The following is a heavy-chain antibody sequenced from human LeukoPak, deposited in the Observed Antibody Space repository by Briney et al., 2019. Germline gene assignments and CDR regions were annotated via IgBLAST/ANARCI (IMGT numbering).Heavy chain of an antibody. D-gene: IGHD5-24*01. CDR1: GGSISSYY. J-gene: IGHJ4*02. V-gene: IGHV4-59*01. CDR3: ARGNGYTPLDY. CDR2: IYYSGST. Sequence: SETLSLTCTVSGGSISSYYWSWLRQPPGKGLEWIGYIYYSGSTNYNPSLKSRVTISVDTSKNQFSLKLSSVTAADTAVYYCARGNGYTPLDYWGQGTLVTVSS.